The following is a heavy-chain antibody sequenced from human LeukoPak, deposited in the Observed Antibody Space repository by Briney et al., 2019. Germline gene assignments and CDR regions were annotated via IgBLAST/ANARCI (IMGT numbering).Heavy chain of an antibody. V-gene: IGHV3-11*03. Sequence: LSLTCTVSGGSIRTSSSYWAWIRQAPGKGPEWVSYISSSSDYTNYADSVRGRFTISRDNAKKSMYLQMNSLRAEDTAVYYCAGPTCLRSAYCSTNFWGQGTLVTVSS. D-gene: IGHD2-2*01. CDR2: ISSSSDYT. J-gene: IGHJ4*02. CDR3: AGPTCLRSAYCSTNF. CDR1: GGSIRTSSSY.